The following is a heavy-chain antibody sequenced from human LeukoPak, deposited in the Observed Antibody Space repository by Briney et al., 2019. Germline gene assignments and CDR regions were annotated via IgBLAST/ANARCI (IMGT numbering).Heavy chain of an antibody. CDR3: ARRTTVTTENDY. CDR1: SYTFTSYG. J-gene: IGHJ4*02. D-gene: IGHD4-17*01. Sequence: ASVKVSCKASSYTFTSYGISWVRQAPGQGLEWMGWISAYNGNTNYAQKLQGRVTMTTDTSTSTAYMELRSLRSDDTAVYYCARRTTVTTENDYWGQGTLVTVSS. CDR2: ISAYNGNT. V-gene: IGHV1-18*01.